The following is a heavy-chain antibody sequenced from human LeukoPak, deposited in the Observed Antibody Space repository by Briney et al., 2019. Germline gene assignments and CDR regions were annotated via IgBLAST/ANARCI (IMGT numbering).Heavy chain of an antibody. V-gene: IGHV3-30*03. Sequence: GRSLRLSCVASGFTFSSHGMHWVRQAPGKGLEWVTVTSYDGSNKDYEDAVKGRFTISRDNAKNSLYLQMNSLRAEDTAVYYCARDRDYYDSSGYGDYWGQGTLVTVSS. CDR1: GFTFSSHG. CDR3: ARDRDYYDSSGYGDY. J-gene: IGHJ4*02. D-gene: IGHD3-22*01. CDR2: TSYDGSNK.